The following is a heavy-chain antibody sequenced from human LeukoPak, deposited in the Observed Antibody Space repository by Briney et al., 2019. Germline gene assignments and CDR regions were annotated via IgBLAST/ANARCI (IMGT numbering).Heavy chain of an antibody. J-gene: IGHJ5*02. CDR3: ARVSLDGQWSVGNWFDP. D-gene: IGHD2-15*01. CDR1: GGSISSSSYY. V-gene: IGHV4-39*07. CDR2: IYYSGST. Sequence: SETLSLTCTVSGGSISSSSYYWGWIRQPPGKGLEWIRSIYYSGSTYYNPSLKSRVIISVDTSKNQFSLKLSSVTAADTAVYYCARVSLDGQWSVGNWFDPWGQGTLVTVSS.